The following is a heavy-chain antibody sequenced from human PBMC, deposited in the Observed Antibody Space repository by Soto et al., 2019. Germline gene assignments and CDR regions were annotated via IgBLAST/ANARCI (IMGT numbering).Heavy chain of an antibody. V-gene: IGHV4-39*01. D-gene: IGHD6-6*01. CDR2: IYYSGNT. CDR3: ASSSPFHY. Sequence: QLQLQESGPGLVKPSETLSLTCSVSSASLSSSTYYWSWIRQPPGRGPEWIGSIYYSGNTYYKPSLKSRVSISIDTSRNQFSLKLTSVPAADPGVYYCASSSPFHYWGPGILVTVSS. CDR1: SASLSSSTYY. J-gene: IGHJ4*02.